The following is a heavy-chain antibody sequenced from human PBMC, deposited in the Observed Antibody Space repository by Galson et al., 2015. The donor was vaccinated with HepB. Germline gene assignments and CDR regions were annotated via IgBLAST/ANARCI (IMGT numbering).Heavy chain of an antibody. D-gene: IGHD1-26*01. CDR3: ARGHLGRPDY. CDR1: GYTFTDHV. Sequence: SVKVSCKASGYTFTDHVINWVRQAPGQGLEWMAWIDTATGNPTYAQGFTGRFVFSLDTSVSTAHLQISSLKAEDTAVYYCARGHLGRPDYWGQGTLVTVSS. J-gene: IGHJ4*02. V-gene: IGHV7-4-1*02. CDR2: IDTATGNP.